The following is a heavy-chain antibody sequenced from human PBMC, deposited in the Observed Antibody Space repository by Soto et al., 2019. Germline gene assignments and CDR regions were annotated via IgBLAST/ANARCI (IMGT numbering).Heavy chain of an antibody. CDR1: GFTCETSW. J-gene: IGHJ4*02. D-gene: IGHD2-15*01. CDR2: IKQDGSEK. V-gene: IGHV3-7*01. Sequence: GGSLRLSCAASGFTCETSWMTWVRQAPGKGLEWVANIKQDGSEKYYVDSVKGRFTISRDNAKNSLYLQMNSLRVEDTAVYFCVRERISSWGQGTLVTVSS. CDR3: VRERISS.